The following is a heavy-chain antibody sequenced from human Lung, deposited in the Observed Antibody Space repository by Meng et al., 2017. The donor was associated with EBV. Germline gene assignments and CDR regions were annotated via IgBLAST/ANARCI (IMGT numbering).Heavy chain of an antibody. V-gene: IGHV3-20*03. CDR1: GFTFDDCG. Sequence: EVHLVESXXSVVRXGGSLRLSXVASGFTFDDCGMSWVRQAPGKGLEWISGISWNGGSTGYADSVKGRSTISRDNAKNSPYLQMNSLGAEDTALYYCARGDESSSTWYSGEYLQDWGQGTLVTVSS. CDR3: ARGDESSSTWYSGEYLQD. CDR2: ISWNGGST. D-gene: IGHD6-13*01. J-gene: IGHJ1*01.